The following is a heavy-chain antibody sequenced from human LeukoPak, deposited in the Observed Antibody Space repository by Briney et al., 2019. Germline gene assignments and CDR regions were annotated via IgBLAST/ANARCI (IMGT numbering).Heavy chain of an antibody. CDR2: TYYSGST. V-gene: IGHV4-31*03. CDR3: ASGIARSDYDSSGFKFDY. D-gene: IGHD3-22*01. CDR1: GGSISSGGYY. Sequence: SETLSLTCTVSGGSISSGGYYWSWIRQHPGKGLEWIGYTYYSGSTYYNPSLKSRVTISVDTSKNQFSLKLSSVTAADTAVYYCASGIARSDYDSSGFKFDYWGQGTLVTVSS. J-gene: IGHJ4*02.